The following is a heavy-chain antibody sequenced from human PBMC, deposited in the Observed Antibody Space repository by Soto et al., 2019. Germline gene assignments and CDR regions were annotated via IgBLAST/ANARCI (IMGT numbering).Heavy chain of an antibody. D-gene: IGHD6-13*01. CDR3: ARDLAAADY. CDR1: GYIFINYY. J-gene: IGHJ4*02. CDR2: INPDGGST. V-gene: IGHV1-46*01. Sequence: QVHLVQSGAEVKKPGSSVKVSCKSSGYIFINYYIHWVRQAPGQGLEWIGIINPDGGSTNYAQKFRGRVTMASDTTTSTVYMDLSSLRSDDTAVYYCARDLAAADYWGQGTLVTVSS.